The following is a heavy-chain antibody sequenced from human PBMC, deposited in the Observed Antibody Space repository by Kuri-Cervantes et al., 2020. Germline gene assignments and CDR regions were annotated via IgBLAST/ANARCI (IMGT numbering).Heavy chain of an antibody. V-gene: IGHV3-74*01. CDR2: IYADGSRT. Sequence: GGSLRLSCAASGFSFSAYWMHWVRQPPGKGLVWVSRIYADGSRTTYADSVKGRFTISGDNAKNTLFLQMNSLRVEDTAVYYCARGYPYDISGNWGQGTLVTVSS. J-gene: IGHJ4*02. CDR1: GFSFSAYW. D-gene: IGHD3-22*01. CDR3: ARGYPYDISGN.